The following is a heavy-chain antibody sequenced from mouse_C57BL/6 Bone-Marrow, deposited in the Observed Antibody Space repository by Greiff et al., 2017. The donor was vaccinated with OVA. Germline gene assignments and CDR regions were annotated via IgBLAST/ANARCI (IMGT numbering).Heavy chain of an antibody. D-gene: IGHD1-1*01. CDR1: GFNINDDY. Sequence: EVQLQQSGAELVRPGASVKLSCTASGFNINDDYMHWVKQRPEHGLEWIGWIDPENGDTEYASKFQGKATITADTSSNTAYQQLSSLTSEDTAVYYCARGGAYYGSSSHWYFDVWGTGTTVTVSS. V-gene: IGHV14-4*01. J-gene: IGHJ1*03. CDR3: ARGGAYYGSSSHWYFDV. CDR2: IDPENGDT.